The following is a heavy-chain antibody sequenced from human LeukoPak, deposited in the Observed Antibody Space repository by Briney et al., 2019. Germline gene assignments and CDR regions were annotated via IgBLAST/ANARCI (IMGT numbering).Heavy chain of an antibody. J-gene: IGHJ3*02. CDR2: ISSSSSYI. CDR3: ARDFPTVTTAGAFDI. Sequence: GGSLRLSCAASGFTFSDSSMSWVRQAPGKGLEWVSSISSSSSYIYYADSVKGRFTISRDNAKNSLYLQMNSLRAEDTAVYYCARDFPTVTTAGAFDIWGQGTMVTVSS. D-gene: IGHD4-17*01. CDR1: GFTFSDSS. V-gene: IGHV3-21*01.